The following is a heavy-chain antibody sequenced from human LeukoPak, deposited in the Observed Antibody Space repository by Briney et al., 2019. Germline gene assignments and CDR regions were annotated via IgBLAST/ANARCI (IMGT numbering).Heavy chain of an antibody. CDR3: ARARAGDWFRYYWNDV. J-gene: IGHJ6*04. V-gene: IGHV1-69*05. CDR1: GGTSSSYA. D-gene: IGHD3-9*01. CDR2: IIPIFGTA. Sequence: ASAKVSCKASGGTSSSYATGWVRQAPGQGLEWMGGIIPIFGTANYAQKFQGRVTITTDESTSTAYMELSSLRSEDTAVYYCARARAGDWFRYYWNDVWGKGTTVTVSS.